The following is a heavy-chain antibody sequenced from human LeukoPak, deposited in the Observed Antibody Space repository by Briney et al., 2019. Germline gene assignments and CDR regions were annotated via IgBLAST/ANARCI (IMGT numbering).Heavy chain of an antibody. D-gene: IGHD5-18*01. CDR2: MNPNSGNT. Sequence: ASVKVSCKASGGTFSSYAINWVRQATGQGLEWMGWMNPNSGNTGYAQKFQGRVTMTRNTSISTAYMELSSLRSEDTAVYYCARCGYSYGYGYYYYYMDVWGKGTTVTISS. J-gene: IGHJ6*03. V-gene: IGHV1-8*02. CDR1: GGTFSSYA. CDR3: ARCGYSYGYGYYYYYMDV.